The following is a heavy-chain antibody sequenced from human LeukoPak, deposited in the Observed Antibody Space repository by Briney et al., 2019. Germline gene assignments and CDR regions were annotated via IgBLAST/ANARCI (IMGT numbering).Heavy chain of an antibody. D-gene: IGHD2-15*01. J-gene: IGHJ4*02. CDR2: IIPIFGTA. V-gene: IGHV1-69*13. Sequence: SVKVSCKASGGTFSSYAISWVRQAPGQGLEWMGGIIPIFGTANYAQKFQGRVTITADESTSTAYMELSSLRSEDTAVYYCAGRWFRGRYYFDYWGQGTLVTISS. CDR1: GGTFSSYA. CDR3: AGRWFRGRYYFDY.